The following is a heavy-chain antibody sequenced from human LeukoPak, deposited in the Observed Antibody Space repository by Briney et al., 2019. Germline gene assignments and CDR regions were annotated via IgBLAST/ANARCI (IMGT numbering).Heavy chain of an antibody. V-gene: IGHV3-48*01. D-gene: IGHD3-10*01. CDR3: ARVGGSGSY. J-gene: IGHJ4*02. CDR2: ISSSSSTI. CDR1: GFTFSSYS. Sequence: GGSLRLSCAASGFTFSSYSMNWVRQAPGKGLEWVSYISSSSSTIYYADSVKGRFTISRDNAKNSLYLQMNSLRAEDTAVYYCARVGGSGSYWGQGTLVTVSS.